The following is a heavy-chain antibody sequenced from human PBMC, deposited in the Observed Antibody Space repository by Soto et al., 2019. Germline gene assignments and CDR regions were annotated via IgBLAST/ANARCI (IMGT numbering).Heavy chain of an antibody. Sequence: QVQLVQSGAEVKKPGSSVKVSCKASGGTFSSYAISWVRQAPGQGLEWMGGIIPIFGTANYAQKLQGRVTTTADESPSTAYMEPSSLRSEDTAVYYCARDPVAGTWFDPWGQGTLVTVSS. CDR1: GGTFSSYA. CDR2: IIPIFGTA. V-gene: IGHV1-69*01. J-gene: IGHJ5*02. CDR3: ARDPVAGTWFDP. D-gene: IGHD2-15*01.